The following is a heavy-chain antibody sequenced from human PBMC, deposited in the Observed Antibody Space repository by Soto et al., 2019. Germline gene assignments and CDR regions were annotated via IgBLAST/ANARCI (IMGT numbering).Heavy chain of an antibody. J-gene: IGHJ6*02. V-gene: IGHV4-59*01. CDR2: VYYSGNT. D-gene: IGHD2-15*01. CDR3: ARGAGSYYYYGMDV. Sequence: SLSLTCTVSXGPFSGYYWSWIRRPPGKGLEWIGYVYYSGNTNYNPSLKSRVTISLDTSKNQISLKLSSVTAADTAVYYCARGAGSYYYYGMDVWGQGTTVTVSS. CDR1: XGPFSGYY.